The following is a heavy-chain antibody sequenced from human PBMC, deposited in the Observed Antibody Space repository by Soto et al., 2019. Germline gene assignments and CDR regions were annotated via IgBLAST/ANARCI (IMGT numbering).Heavy chain of an antibody. Sequence: SFAASGLIXTKDAMRLVRQAPGKGLEWVSGVSGSGDSTYYADSVKGRFTISRDNSKNTIYLQMNTLRAADSAVYYCTKESAASFDSWGQGTLGTVSS. CDR2: VSGSGDST. CDR3: TKESAASFDS. J-gene: IGHJ4*02. D-gene: IGHD2-15*01. CDR1: GLIXTKDA. V-gene: IGHV3-23*01.